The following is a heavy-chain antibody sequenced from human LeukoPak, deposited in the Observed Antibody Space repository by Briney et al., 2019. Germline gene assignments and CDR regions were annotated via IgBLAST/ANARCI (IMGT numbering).Heavy chain of an antibody. J-gene: IGHJ4*02. V-gene: IGHV3-23*01. D-gene: IGHD3-22*01. CDR3: AKRGVVIRVILVGLHKEAYYFDS. Sequence: GGSLRLSCAVSGITLSNYGMSWVRQAPGKGLEWVAGISDSGGSATYADSVKGRFTISRDNPKNTLYLQMNSLRAEDTAVYFCAKRGVVIRVILVGLHKEAYYFDSWGQGALVTVSS. CDR1: GITLSNYG. CDR2: ISDSGGSA.